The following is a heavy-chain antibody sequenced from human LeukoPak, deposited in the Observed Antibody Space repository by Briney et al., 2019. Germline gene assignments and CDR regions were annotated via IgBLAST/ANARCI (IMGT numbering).Heavy chain of an antibody. CDR1: GYTFTSYG. Sequence: GASVKVSCKASGYTFTSYGISWVRQAPGQGLEWMGWISAYNGNTNYAQKLQGRVTMTTDTSTSTAYMELRSLRSDDTAVYYCARDRRNFDWLFYQNWFDPWGQGTLVTVSS. CDR3: ARDRRNFDWLFYQNWFDP. J-gene: IGHJ5*02. D-gene: IGHD3-9*01. V-gene: IGHV1-18*01. CDR2: ISAYNGNT.